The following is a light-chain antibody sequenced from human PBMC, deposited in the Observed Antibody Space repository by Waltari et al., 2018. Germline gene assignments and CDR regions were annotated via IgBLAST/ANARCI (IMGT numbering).Light chain of an antibody. J-gene: IGLJ2*01. CDR2: RNN. CDR1: NYNIGNNF. V-gene: IGLV1-47*01. Sequence: QSVLSQPPSASGTPGQRVTISCSGSNYNIGNNFVYWYHQLPGTAPKLLIYRNNRRPAGVPDRLPGAKSGTSASLAISGLRSEDEADYYCASWDGSLGGVIFGGGTKLTVL. CDR3: ASWDGSLGGVI.